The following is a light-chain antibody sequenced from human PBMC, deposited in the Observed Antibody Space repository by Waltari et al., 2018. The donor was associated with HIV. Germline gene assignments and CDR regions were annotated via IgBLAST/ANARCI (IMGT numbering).Light chain of an antibody. V-gene: IGLV2-14*03. CDR1: SSDVGGHNY. CDR2: DVS. J-gene: IGLJ3*02. Sequence: QSALTQPASVSGSPGQSITIPCTGTSSDVGGHNYVSWYQRHPGKAPKLIIYDVSNRPSGVSNRFSGSKSGNRASLTISGLQAEDEADYYCSSYTSSSTRVFGGGTTVTVL. CDR3: SSYTSSSTRV.